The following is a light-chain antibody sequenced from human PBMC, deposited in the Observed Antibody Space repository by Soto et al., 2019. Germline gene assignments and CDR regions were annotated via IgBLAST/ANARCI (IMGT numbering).Light chain of an antibody. J-gene: IGKJ1*01. CDR2: DAS. Sequence: DIQMTQSPSTLSASVVDRVTITCRASQSMNDWLAWYQQKPGKAPKVLIYDASSLQSGVPSRFSGSGSGTEFTLTIDSLQPDDVATYYCLRYNAFSQTFGQGTKVDIK. CDR3: LRYNAFSQT. CDR1: QSMNDW. V-gene: IGKV1-5*01.